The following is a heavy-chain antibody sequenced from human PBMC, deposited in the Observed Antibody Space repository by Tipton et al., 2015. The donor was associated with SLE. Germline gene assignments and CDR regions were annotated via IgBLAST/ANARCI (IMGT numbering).Heavy chain of an antibody. J-gene: IGHJ4*02. Sequence: TLSLTCTVFGVSIDRYYWSWIRQSPKKGLEWIGSLFHGGSTNYNPSLESRVTISGGTSKNQFSLKLSSVTAADTAVYYCARFCSYYGSGRRYFDYWGQGTLVTVSS. D-gene: IGHD3-10*01. V-gene: IGHV4-59*12. CDR2: LFHGGST. CDR3: ARFCSYYGSGRRYFDY. CDR1: GVSIDRYY.